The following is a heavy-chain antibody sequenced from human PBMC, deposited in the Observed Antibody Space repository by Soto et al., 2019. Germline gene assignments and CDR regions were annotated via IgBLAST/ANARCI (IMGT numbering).Heavy chain of an antibody. CDR3: ARDFTKSSSWPYYFDY. D-gene: IGHD6-13*01. CDR2: ISAYSGST. Sequence: QVQLVQSGAEVKKPGASVKVSCKASGYTFTTYGISWVRQGPGQGLEWMGWISAYSGSTKFAQKLQGRVTMTTDTSTTTAYMERRSLTSDDTAVYYCARDFTKSSSWPYYFDYWGQGTLVTVSS. V-gene: IGHV1-18*01. CDR1: GYTFTTYG. J-gene: IGHJ4*02.